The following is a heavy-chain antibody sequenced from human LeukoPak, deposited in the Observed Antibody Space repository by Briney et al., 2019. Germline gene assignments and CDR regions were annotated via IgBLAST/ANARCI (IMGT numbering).Heavy chain of an antibody. D-gene: IGHD3-10*01. CDR2: ITGSIHYSGST. J-gene: IGHJ6*02. V-gene: IGHV4-59*01. CDR3: ARDSRDYGSGSYWDV. Sequence: SETLSLTCTVSVGSISNYYWNWIRQPPGKGLEWIGYITGSIHYSGSTSYNPSLKSRVTISVDTSKNQFSLKLSSVTAADTAVYYCARDSRDYGSGSYWDVWGQGTTVTVSS. CDR1: VGSISNYY.